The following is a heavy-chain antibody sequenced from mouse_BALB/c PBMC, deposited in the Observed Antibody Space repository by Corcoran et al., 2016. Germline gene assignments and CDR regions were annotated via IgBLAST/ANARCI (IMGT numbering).Heavy chain of an antibody. V-gene: IGHV14-3*02. J-gene: IGHJ1*01. Sequence: EVQLQQSGAELVKPGASVKLSCTASGFNIKDNYMHWVKQWPEQGLEWIGRIDTANGNTKYDPKFQGKATITADTSSNTAYLQLSSLTSEDTAVYYCARWDWYFDVWGAGTTVTVSS. CDR2: IDTANGNT. CDR1: GFNIKDNY. CDR3: ARWDWYFDV.